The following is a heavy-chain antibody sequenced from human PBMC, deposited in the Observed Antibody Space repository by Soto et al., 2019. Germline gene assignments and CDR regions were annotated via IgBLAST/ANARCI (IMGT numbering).Heavy chain of an antibody. CDR2: IFYSGST. V-gene: IGHV4-39*01. CDR3: ARQASGYYYGWFDP. D-gene: IGHD3-22*01. J-gene: IGHJ5*02. Sequence: PSETLSLTCTVSGGSISSSSYYWGWIHQPPGKGLEWIGSIFYSGSTYYNPSLKSRVTISVDTSNNQFSLKLSSVTAADTAVYYCARQASGYYYGWFDPWGQGTLVTVS. CDR1: GGSISSSSYY.